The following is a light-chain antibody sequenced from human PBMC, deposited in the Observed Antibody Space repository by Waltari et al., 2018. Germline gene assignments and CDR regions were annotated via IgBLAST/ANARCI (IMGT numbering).Light chain of an antibody. V-gene: IGKV3-15*01. CDR3: QQYNDWPPMYT. CDR2: GAS. CDR1: QSVSTN. J-gene: IGKJ2*01. Sequence: EIVMTQSPATLSVSPGERATLPCRARQSVSTNLAWYQQKPGQAPRLLIYGASTRATGIPARFSGGGSGTEFTLTISSLQSEDFAVYYCQQYNDWPPMYTFGQGTKLDI.